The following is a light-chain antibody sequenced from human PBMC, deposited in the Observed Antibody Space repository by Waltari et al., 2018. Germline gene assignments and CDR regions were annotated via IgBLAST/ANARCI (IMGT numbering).Light chain of an antibody. J-gene: IGLJ1*01. V-gene: IGLV3-1*01. CDR3: QAWDLSTGV. Sequence: SYDLFQPPSVSVSPGQTARISCSGHRLAGKYVCWYQQKPGQSPVLVIFQDNKRPSGIPERFSGSNSDNTATLTISGTQAVDEADYYCQAWDLSTGVFGTGTKVTVL. CDR1: RLAGKY. CDR2: QDN.